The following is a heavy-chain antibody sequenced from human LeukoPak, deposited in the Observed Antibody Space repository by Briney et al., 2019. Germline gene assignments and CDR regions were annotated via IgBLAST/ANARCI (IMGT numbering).Heavy chain of an antibody. J-gene: IGHJ4*02. V-gene: IGHV4-34*01. CDR3: ARLGSSGWYDLYYFDY. CDR2: INHSGST. CDR1: GGSFSGYY. D-gene: IGHD6-19*01. Sequence: SETLSLTCAVYGGSFSGYYWSWIRQPPGKGLEWIGEINHSGSTNYNPSLKSRVTISVDTSKNQFSLKLSSVTAADTAVYYCARLGSSGWYDLYYFDYWGQRTLVTVSS.